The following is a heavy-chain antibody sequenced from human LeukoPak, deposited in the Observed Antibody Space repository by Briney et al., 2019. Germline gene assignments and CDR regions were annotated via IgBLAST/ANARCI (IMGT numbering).Heavy chain of an antibody. J-gene: IGHJ4*02. CDR1: GFIFSDYY. CDR3: ARGHFSSFDY. Sequence: GGSLRLSCAASGFIFSDYYMSWIRQAPGKGLEWVSYITSGGSTIYYADSVKGRFTISRDNAKNSLYLQMNSLRAEDTAIYYCARGHFSSFDYWGQGTLVTVSS. V-gene: IGHV3-11*04. CDR2: ITSGGSTI. D-gene: IGHD6-6*01.